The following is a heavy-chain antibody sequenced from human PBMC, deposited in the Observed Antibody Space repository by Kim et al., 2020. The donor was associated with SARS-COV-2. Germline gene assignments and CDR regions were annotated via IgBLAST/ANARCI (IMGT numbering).Heavy chain of an antibody. CDR2: T. J-gene: IGHJ4*02. Sequence: TRNSPSFQGQVTISADKSISTAYLQWSSLKASDTAMYYCARRVGTVTLDYWGQGTLVTVSS. CDR3: ARRVGTVTLDY. V-gene: IGHV5-51*01. D-gene: IGHD4-17*01.